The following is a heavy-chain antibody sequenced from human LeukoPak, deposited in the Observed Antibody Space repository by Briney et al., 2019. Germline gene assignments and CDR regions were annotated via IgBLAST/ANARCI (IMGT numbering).Heavy chain of an antibody. V-gene: IGHV4-4*07. D-gene: IGHD3-10*01. CDR2: IYTSGSS. CDR1: SGPISSYY. J-gene: IGHJ4*02. Sequence: SVTVSLTCTVCSGPISSYYWMWMRQPAGKGLVGIGHIYTSGSSNYNPSLKSRVTMSVDTSMNQFSLKLSSVTAEDTAVYYCARGSYGSGDLDYWGQGTLVTVSS. CDR3: ARGSYGSGDLDY.